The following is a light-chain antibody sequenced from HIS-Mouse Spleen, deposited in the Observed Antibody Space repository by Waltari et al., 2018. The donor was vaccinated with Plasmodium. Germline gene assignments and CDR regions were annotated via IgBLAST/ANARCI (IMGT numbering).Light chain of an antibody. CDR2: KDS. V-gene: IGLV3-25*03. J-gene: IGLJ3*02. CDR3: QSADSSGTPNWV. Sequence: SYELTQPPSVSVSPGQTARNTCSGDALPKQYAYWYQQKPGQAPGLVIYKDSERPSGIPERVSGSSSGTTVTLTISGVQAEDEADYYCQSADSSGTPNWVFGGGTKLTVL. CDR1: ALPKQY.